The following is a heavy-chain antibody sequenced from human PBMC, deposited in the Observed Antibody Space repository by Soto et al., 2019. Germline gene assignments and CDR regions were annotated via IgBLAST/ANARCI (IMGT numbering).Heavy chain of an antibody. D-gene: IGHD2-8*01. CDR2: IHYSGTT. CDR3: ARYNSYAIDY. J-gene: IGHJ4*02. Sequence: SERRCLTCTVSGGSLGSYYVLLLQQNPGKGLEWIANIHYSGTTNYNPSLASRVTLSVDTSKNQFSLKMTSVTAADRAMYFCARYNSYAIDYWGRGTLVTVS. CDR1: GGSLGSYY. V-gene: IGHV4-59*01.